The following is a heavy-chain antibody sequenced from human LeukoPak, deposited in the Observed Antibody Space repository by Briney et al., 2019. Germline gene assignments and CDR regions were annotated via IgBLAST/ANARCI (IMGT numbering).Heavy chain of an antibody. CDR3: ARGPLHVVVPAATWFDP. Sequence: GGSLRLSCAASGFSFSSYEMNWVRQAPGKGLEWVSYISSSGSTIYYADSVKGRFIISRDNAKNSLYLQMNSLRAEDTAVYYCARGPLHVVVPAATWFDPWGQGILVTVSS. V-gene: IGHV3-48*03. J-gene: IGHJ5*02. CDR2: ISSSGSTI. CDR1: GFSFSSYE. D-gene: IGHD2-2*01.